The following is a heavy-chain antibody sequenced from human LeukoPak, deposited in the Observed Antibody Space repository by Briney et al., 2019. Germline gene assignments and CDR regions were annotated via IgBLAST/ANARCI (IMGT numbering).Heavy chain of an antibody. CDR1: GYTFTIYD. V-gene: IGHV1-8*01. CDR2: MNPNSGNT. J-gene: IGHJ4*02. D-gene: IGHD6-19*01. Sequence: ASVKVSCKASGYTFTIYDINWVRQATGQGLEWMGWMNPNSGNTGYAQKFQGRVTMTRNTSISTAYMELSSLRSEDTAVYYCATALASGWYLAFDYWGQGTLVTVSS. CDR3: ATALASGWYLAFDY.